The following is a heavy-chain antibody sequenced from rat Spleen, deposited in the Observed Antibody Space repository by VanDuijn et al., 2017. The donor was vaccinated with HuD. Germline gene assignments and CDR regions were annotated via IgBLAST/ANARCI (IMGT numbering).Heavy chain of an antibody. CDR1: GFTFSNYY. V-gene: IGHV5-25*01. CDR2: ISTGGTT. Sequence: EVQLVESGGGLVQPGRSMKLSCAASGFTFSNYYMAWVRQAPTKGLEWVASISTGGTTNYPDSVKGRISISRDNAKSTLYVQLNSLRSEDTATYYCARSVFDYWGQGVVVTVSS. J-gene: IGHJ2*01. CDR3: ARSVFDY.